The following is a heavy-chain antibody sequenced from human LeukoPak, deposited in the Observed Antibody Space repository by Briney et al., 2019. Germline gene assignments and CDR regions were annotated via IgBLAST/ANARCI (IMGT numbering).Heavy chain of an antibody. CDR1: GYTFTSYG. Sequence: GASVTVSCKASGYTFTSYGISWVRQAPGQGLEWMGWISAYNGNTNYAQKFQGRVTITADKSTSTAYMELSSLRSEDTAVYYCARALRPNYYDSSGYYLDYWGQGTLVTVSS. CDR3: ARALRPNYYDSSGYYLDY. V-gene: IGHV1-18*01. J-gene: IGHJ4*02. CDR2: ISAYNGNT. D-gene: IGHD3-22*01.